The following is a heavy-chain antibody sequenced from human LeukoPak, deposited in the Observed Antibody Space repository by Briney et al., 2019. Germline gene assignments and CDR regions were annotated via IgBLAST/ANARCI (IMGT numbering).Heavy chain of an antibody. CDR3: AREGVVPAAIPYFDY. CDR1: GGTFSSYA. CDR2: IIPIFGTA. D-gene: IGHD2-2*02. Sequence: GASVKVSCKASGGTFSSYAISWVRQAPGQGLEWMGGIIPIFGTANYAQKFQGRVTITADESTSTAYMELSSLRSEDTAVYYCAREGVVPAAIPYFDYWGQGTLVTVSS. J-gene: IGHJ4*02. V-gene: IGHV1-69*13.